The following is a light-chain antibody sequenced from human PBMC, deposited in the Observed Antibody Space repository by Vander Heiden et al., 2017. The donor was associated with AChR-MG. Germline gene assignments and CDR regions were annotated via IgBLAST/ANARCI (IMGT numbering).Light chain of an antibody. Sequence: SYELTQPSSVSVSPGQTARITCSGDILAKKNVRWFQQKPGQAPVLVIYKDSDRPSGIPERISGSRSGPTVTLTISGAQFEDEADYYCYSAAYNTLMFGGGTKLTVL. V-gene: IGLV3-27*01. CDR3: YSAAYNTLM. CDR2: KDS. J-gene: IGLJ3*02. CDR1: ILAKKN.